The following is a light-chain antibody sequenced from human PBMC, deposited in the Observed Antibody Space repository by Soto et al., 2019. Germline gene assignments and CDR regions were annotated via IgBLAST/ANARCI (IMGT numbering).Light chain of an antibody. Sequence: DIHMTQSPPSLSASVGDRVTITCRASQGLGRWLAWYQQRPEKAPKCLIYAASDLQSGVPSRFSGSGSGTEFTLTINNLQPEDFGTYYCQQYKTYPWTFGQGTTVEVK. J-gene: IGKJ1*01. CDR3: QQYKTYPWT. V-gene: IGKV1D-16*01. CDR2: AAS. CDR1: QGLGRW.